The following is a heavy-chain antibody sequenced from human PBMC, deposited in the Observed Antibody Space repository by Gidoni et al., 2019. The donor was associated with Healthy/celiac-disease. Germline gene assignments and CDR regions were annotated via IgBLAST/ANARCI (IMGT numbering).Heavy chain of an antibody. CDR1: GFTFSAYY. CDR3: ARDKLTVTIGLNWFDP. CDR2: ISSSSSYT. V-gene: IGHV3-11*05. J-gene: IGHJ5*02. Sequence: QVQLVESGGGLVKPGGSLRLSCAASGFTFSAYYMSWIRQAPGKGLEWVSYISSSSSYTNYADSVKGRFTISRDNAKNSLYLQMNSLRAEDTAVYYCARDKLTVTIGLNWFDPWGQGTLVTVSS. D-gene: IGHD4-17*01.